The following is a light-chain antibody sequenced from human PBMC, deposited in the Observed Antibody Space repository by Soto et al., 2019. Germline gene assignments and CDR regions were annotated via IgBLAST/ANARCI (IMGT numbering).Light chain of an antibody. CDR2: GAS. CDR3: QQYNNWPPIT. Sequence: EIVMTQSPATLSVSPGEGVTLSCRASQSVSSNLAWYQHRPGQAPRLHIYGASTRATGIPARFSGSGSGTEFTLTISSLQSEDFAVYYCQQYNNWPPITFGQGTRLQI. J-gene: IGKJ5*01. V-gene: IGKV3-15*01. CDR1: QSVSSN.